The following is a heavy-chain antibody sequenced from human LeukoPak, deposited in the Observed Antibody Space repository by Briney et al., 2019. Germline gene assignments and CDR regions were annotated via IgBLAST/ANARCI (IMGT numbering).Heavy chain of an antibody. CDR3: ARPLRTTGWFDP. V-gene: IGHV4-4*07. CDR2: IYPSGST. J-gene: IGHJ5*02. Sequence: PSETLSLTCTASGGSISSYYWTWIRQPAGKGLEWIGRIYPSGSTNYNPSLKSRVTMSVDTSKNQFSLKLSSVTAADTAVYYCARPLRTTGWFDPWGQGTLVTVSS. D-gene: IGHD4-11*01. CDR1: GGSISSYY.